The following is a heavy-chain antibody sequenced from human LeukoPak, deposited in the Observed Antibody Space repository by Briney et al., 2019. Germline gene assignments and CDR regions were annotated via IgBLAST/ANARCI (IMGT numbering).Heavy chain of an antibody. CDR2: IYYSGST. Sequence: PSGTLSLTCTVSGGPIDHMNYYWGWIRRAPGKGLEWIGSIYYSGSTYYNPSLKSRVTMLIDTSKNQFSLNLNSVTAADTAVYFCARASGRYFDWLQGPFDYWGQGSLVTVSS. V-gene: IGHV4-39*07. D-gene: IGHD3-9*01. CDR1: GGPIDHMNYY. CDR3: ARASGRYFDWLQGPFDY. J-gene: IGHJ4*02.